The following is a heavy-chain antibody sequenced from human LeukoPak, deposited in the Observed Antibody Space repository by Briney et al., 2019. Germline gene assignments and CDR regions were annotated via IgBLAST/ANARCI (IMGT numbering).Heavy chain of an antibody. CDR1: GVSFSGYY. CDR3: ARVVAGTVDY. CDR2: INHSGST. J-gene: IGHJ4*02. V-gene: IGHV4-34*01. D-gene: IGHD6-13*01. Sequence: SETLSLTCAVYGVSFSGYYWSWIRQPPGKGLEWIGEINHSGSTNYNPSLKSRVTISVDTSKNQFSLKLSSVTAADTAVYYCARVVAGTVDYWGQGTLVTVSS.